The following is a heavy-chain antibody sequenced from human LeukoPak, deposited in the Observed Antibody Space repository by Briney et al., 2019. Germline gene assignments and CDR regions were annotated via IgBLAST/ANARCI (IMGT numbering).Heavy chain of an antibody. J-gene: IGHJ4*02. V-gene: IGHV1-2*02. CDR2: INPNSGGT. Sequence: ASVKVSCKASGYTFTSYGISWVRQAPGQGLEWMGWINPNSGGTNYAQKFQGRVTMTRDTSISTAYMELSRLRSDDTAVYYCARDSSSVIDYWGQGTLVTVSS. CDR1: GYTFTSYG. CDR3: ARDSSSVIDY. D-gene: IGHD6-6*01.